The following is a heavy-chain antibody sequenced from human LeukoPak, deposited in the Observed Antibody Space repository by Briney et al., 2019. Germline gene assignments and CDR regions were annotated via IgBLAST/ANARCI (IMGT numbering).Heavy chain of an antibody. Sequence: GGSLRLSCAGSGFTFGGYWMHWVRQAPGKGPEWVAVISYDGSNKYYADSVKGRFTISRDNSKNTLYLQMNSLRAEDTAVYYCARGYEGYATLDYWGQGTLVTVSS. CDR2: ISYDGSNK. D-gene: IGHD3-22*01. CDR3: ARGYEGYATLDY. J-gene: IGHJ4*02. CDR1: GFTFGGYW. V-gene: IGHV3-30-3*01.